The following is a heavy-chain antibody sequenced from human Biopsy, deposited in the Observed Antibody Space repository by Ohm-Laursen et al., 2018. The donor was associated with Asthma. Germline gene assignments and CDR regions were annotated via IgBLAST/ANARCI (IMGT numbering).Heavy chain of an antibody. CDR1: RFAFGSYT. J-gene: IGHJ6*02. CDR3: VKDRFDNSVTSKYYYFGIDV. CDR2: ITYDGRGS. D-gene: IGHD3/OR15-3a*01. V-gene: IGHV3-30*04. Sequence: SLRLSCAASRFAFGSYTMYWVRQSPGKGPEWVAFITYDGRGSDNVNSERGRFTISRDNVRNRLHLQMSSLRPDDSAVYYCVKDRFDNSVTSKYYYFGIDVWGQGTTVTVSS.